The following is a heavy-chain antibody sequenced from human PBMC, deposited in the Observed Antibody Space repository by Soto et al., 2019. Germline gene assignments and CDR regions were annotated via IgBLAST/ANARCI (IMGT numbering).Heavy chain of an antibody. D-gene: IGHD6-6*01. CDR2: IHRSRGT. J-gene: IGHJ4*02. CDR1: GGSINTDSW. V-gene: IGHV4-4*02. Sequence: QVQLQESGPGLVSPLGTLSLTCAVSGGSINTDSWWTWVRQPPGKGLEWIGEIHRSRGTNYNSSLKRRVTISIDRSTNHFSLRLYSVTAADTAVYYCASRGEARPFWGQVTLVTVAS. CDR3: ASRGEARPF.